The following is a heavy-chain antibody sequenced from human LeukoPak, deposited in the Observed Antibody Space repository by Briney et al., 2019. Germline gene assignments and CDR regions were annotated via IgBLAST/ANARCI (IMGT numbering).Heavy chain of an antibody. V-gene: IGHV3-23*01. CDR1: GFTFNNFD. D-gene: IGHD2-8*02. CDR2: VSGSGGRT. Sequence: PGGSLRLSCAASGFTFNNFDMSWVRQAPGKGLEWVSRVSGSGGRTLYADSVKGRFTVSRDNSKNTVYLQLNSLRVDDTAVYFCAREGSMPGTGCLDCWGQGTLVTVSS. CDR3: AREGSMPGTGCLDC. J-gene: IGHJ4*02.